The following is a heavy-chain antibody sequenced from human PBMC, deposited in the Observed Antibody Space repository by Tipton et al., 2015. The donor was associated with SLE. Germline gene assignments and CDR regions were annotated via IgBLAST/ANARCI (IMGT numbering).Heavy chain of an antibody. CDR1: GGSISSYY. Sequence: LRLSCTVSGGSISSYYWGWIRQPPGKGLEWIGSIYYSGSTYYNPSLKSRVTISVDTSKNQFSLKLSSVTAADTAVYYCARLSQSEHIVVRFDYWGQGTLVTVSS. D-gene: IGHD2-21*01. V-gene: IGHV4-39*07. CDR3: ARLSQSEHIVVRFDY. CDR2: IYYSGST. J-gene: IGHJ4*02.